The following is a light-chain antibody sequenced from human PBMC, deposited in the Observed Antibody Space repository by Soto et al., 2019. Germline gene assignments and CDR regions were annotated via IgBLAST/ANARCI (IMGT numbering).Light chain of an antibody. CDR1: QSITSY. CDR3: QQRNNWPPESS. Sequence: EIVLTQSPAYLSLTRGERVTLSCRASQSITSYLAWYQKKPGQTPRLLIYDAVNRATGVPDRFSGGGSGTDFTLTISSLEAEDSLVYYCQQRNNWPPESSFG. J-gene: IGKJ2*03. CDR2: DAV. V-gene: IGKV3-11*01.